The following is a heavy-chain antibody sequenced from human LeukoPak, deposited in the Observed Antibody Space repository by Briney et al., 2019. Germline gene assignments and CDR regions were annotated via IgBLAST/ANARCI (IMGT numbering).Heavy chain of an antibody. Sequence: PGGSLRLSCAASGFTFSSYWMSWVRQAPGKGLEWVANIKQDGSEKYYVDSVKGRFTISRDNAKNSLYLQMNSLRAEDTAVYYCARDGVVNIPRPFDYWGQGTLVTVSS. CDR2: IKQDGSEK. V-gene: IGHV3-7*01. D-gene: IGHD3-3*01. CDR1: GFTFSSYW. CDR3: ARDGVVNIPRPFDY. J-gene: IGHJ4*02.